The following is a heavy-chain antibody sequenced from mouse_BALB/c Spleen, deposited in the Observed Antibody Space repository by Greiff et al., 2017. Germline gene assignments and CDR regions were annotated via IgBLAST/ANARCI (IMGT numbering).Heavy chain of an antibody. CDR3: TRSRAYYAMDY. CDR2: IYPGSGST. CDR1: GYTFTSYW. V-gene: IGHV1S22*01. Sequence: LKQPGSELVRPGASVKLSCKASGYTFTSYWMHWVKQRHGQGLEWIGNIYPGSGSTNYDEKFKSKGTLTVDTSSSTAYMHLSSLTSEDSAVYYCTRSRAYYAMDYWGQGTSGTVSS. D-gene: IGHD3-1*01. J-gene: IGHJ4*01.